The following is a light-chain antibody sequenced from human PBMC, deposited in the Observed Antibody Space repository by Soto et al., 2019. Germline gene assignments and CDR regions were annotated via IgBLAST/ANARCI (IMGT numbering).Light chain of an antibody. Sequence: PRTLSLSPGERATLSCRASLSLSSYYLAWYQQKPGQAPRLLIYAASGRATGIPDRFSGGGSWTDFSLTIIILEPEDCTLYCSPVWGFLPRT. J-gene: IGKJ1*01. CDR3: PVWGFLPRT. CDR2: AAS. V-gene: IGKV3-20*01. CDR1: LSLSSYY.